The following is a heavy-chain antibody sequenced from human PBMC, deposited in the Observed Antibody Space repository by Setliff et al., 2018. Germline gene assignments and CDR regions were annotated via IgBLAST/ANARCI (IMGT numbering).Heavy chain of an antibody. D-gene: IGHD3-3*01. CDR3: ARHFRSSKVQFLEYLTDYYFDS. V-gene: IGHV4-59*08. CDR1: GGSMTYYY. Sequence: PSETLSLTCTVSGGSMTYYYWSWVRQPPGKGLEWIGNIFHGGSTYYNPSLTSRVTISVDTSNNQFSLNLRSVTAADTAIYYCARHFRSSKVQFLEYLTDYYFDSWGQGTLVTVSS. J-gene: IGHJ4*02. CDR2: IFHGGST.